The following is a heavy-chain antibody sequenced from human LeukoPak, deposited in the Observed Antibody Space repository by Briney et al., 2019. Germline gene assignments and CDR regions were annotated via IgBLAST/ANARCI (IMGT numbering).Heavy chain of an antibody. CDR1: GGTFSSYA. CDR3: ALYYYDSSGYLAHFDY. CDR2: IIPILGIA. D-gene: IGHD3-22*01. Sequence: ASVKVSCKASGGTFSSYAISWVRQAPGQGLEWMGRIIPILGIANYAQKFQGRVTITADKSTSTAYMELSSLRSEDTAVYYCALYYYDSSGYLAHFDYWGQGTLVTVSS. J-gene: IGHJ4*02. V-gene: IGHV1-69*04.